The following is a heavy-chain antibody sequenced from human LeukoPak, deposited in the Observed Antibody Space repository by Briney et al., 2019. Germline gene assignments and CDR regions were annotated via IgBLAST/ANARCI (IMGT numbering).Heavy chain of an antibody. J-gene: IGHJ4*02. V-gene: IGHV4-34*01. Sequence: PSETLSLTCAVYGGSFSGYYWSWIRQPPGKGLEWIGEINHSGSTNYNPSLKSRVTISVDTSKNQFSLKLNSVTAADTAVYYCARHNRVAGTSWGQGTLVTVSS. CDR2: INHSGST. CDR3: ARHNRVAGTS. D-gene: IGHD6-19*01. CDR1: GGSFSGYY.